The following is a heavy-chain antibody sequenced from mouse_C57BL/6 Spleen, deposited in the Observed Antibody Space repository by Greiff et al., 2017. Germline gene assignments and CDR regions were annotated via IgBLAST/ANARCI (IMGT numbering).Heavy chain of an antibody. J-gene: IGHJ3*01. CDR1: GYTFTSYG. V-gene: IGHV1-81*01. CDR3: ASREENGSSWFAY. Sequence: QVQLQQSGAELARPGASVKLSCKASGYTFTSYGISWVKQRTGQGLEWIGEIYPRSGNTYYNEKFKGKATLTADKSSSTAYMELRSLTSEDSAVYFCASREENGSSWFAYWGQGTLVTVSA. CDR2: IYPRSGNT. D-gene: IGHD1-1*01.